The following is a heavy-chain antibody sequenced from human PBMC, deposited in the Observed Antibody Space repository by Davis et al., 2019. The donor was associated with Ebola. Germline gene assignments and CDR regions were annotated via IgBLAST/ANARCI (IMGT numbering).Heavy chain of an antibody. V-gene: IGHV3-30*03. D-gene: IGHD3-16*02. J-gene: IGHJ4*02. Sequence: PGGSLRLSCAASGFTFSSYSMNWVRQAPGKGLEWVAVISYDGSNKYYADSVKGRFTISRDNSKNTLYLQMNSLRAEDTAVYYCARVRLRLGELSLGFDYWGQGTLVTVSS. CDR2: ISYDGSNK. CDR3: ARVRLRLGELSLGFDY. CDR1: GFTFSSYS.